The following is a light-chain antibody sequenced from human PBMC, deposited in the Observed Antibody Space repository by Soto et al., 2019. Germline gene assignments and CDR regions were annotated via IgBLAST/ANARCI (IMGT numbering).Light chain of an antibody. CDR3: QQYYSPRRT. V-gene: IGKV1-8*01. CDR2: AAS. Sequence: AIRMTQSPSSFSASTGDRVTITCRASQGISSYLAWYQQKPGKAPKLLIYAASTLQSGVPSRFSGSGSGTDFTLTISCLQSEDFATYYCQQYYSPRRTFGQGTKVDIK. CDR1: QGISSY. J-gene: IGKJ1*01.